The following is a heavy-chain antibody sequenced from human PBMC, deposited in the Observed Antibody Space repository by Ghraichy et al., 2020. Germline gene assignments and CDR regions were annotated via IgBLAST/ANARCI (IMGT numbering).Heavy chain of an antibody. CDR3: ARDDYGSKANAFDI. J-gene: IGHJ3*02. V-gene: IGHV3-66*01. CDR2: IFPGGDT. D-gene: IGHD4/OR15-4a*01. CDR1: GFTASGDY. Sequence: GGSLNISCAASGFTASGDYISWVRQAPGKGLEWVSVIFPGGDTYYADSMKDRFTISRDNSKNTLYLQMNSLRAEDTAVYYCARDDYGSKANAFDIWGQGTMVTVSS.